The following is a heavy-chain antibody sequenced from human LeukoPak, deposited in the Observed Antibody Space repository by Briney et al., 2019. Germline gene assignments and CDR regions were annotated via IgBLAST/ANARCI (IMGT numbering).Heavy chain of an antibody. J-gene: IGHJ6*02. V-gene: IGHV1-46*01. Sequence: GASVKVSCKASGYTFTSYYMHWVRQAPGQGLEWMGIINPSGGSTSYAQKFQGRVTMTRDTSTSTVYMELSGLRSEDTAVHYCARDGWCSSTSCDINYYYGMDVWGQGTTVTVSS. CDR3: ARDGWCSSTSCDINYYYGMDV. CDR2: INPSGGST. CDR1: GYTFTSYY. D-gene: IGHD2-2*02.